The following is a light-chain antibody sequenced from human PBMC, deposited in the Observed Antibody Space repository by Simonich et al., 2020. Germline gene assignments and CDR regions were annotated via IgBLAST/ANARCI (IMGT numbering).Light chain of an antibody. CDR2: EGS. Sequence: QSARTQPASVAGSPGQPNTISCTGTSREVGSFNLVSGYQQHPGKATKLMIYEGSKRPSGVSNRFSGSKSGNTASLTISGLQAEDEADYYCCSYAGSSTFGVFGGGTKLTVL. J-gene: IGLJ3*02. CDR3: CSYAGSSTFGV. CDR1: SREVGSFNL. V-gene: IGLV2-23*03.